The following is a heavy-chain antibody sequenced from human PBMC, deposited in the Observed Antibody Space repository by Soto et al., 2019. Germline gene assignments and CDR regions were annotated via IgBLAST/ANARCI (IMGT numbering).Heavy chain of an antibody. J-gene: IGHJ5*02. Sequence: ASVKVSCKASGGTFSSYAISWVRQAPGQGLEWMGGIIPIFGTANYAQKFQGRVTITADESTSTAYMELSSLRSEDTAVYYCARDKNIGGAAAGVHNWFDPWGQGTLVTVSS. D-gene: IGHD6-13*01. CDR3: ARDKNIGGAAAGVHNWFDP. V-gene: IGHV1-69*13. CDR2: IIPIFGTA. CDR1: GGTFSSYA.